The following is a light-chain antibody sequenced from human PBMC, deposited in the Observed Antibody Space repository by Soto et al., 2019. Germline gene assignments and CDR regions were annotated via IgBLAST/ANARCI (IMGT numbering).Light chain of an antibody. Sequence: QSVLTQPPSVSAAPGQKVTISCSGSSSNIGGNSVSRYQQLPGTAPKLLIYDDNKRPSGIPDRFSGSKSGTSATLGITGFQTGDEADYYCGSWDSSLSAYVFGTGTKV. J-gene: IGLJ1*01. CDR1: SSNIGGNS. CDR3: GSWDSSLSAYV. CDR2: DDN. V-gene: IGLV1-51*01.